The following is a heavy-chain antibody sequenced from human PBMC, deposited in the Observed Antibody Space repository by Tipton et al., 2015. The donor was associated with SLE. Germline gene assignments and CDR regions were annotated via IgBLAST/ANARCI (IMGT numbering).Heavy chain of an antibody. CDR2: IYYSGST. CDR3: ARQNGYRIGGVSYGAAVSGLFDS. V-gene: IGHV4-31*03. Sequence: LRLSCTVSGGSISSGGYYWSWIRQHPGKGLEWIGYIYYSGSTYYNPSLKSRVTISVDTSKNQFSLKLSSVTAADTAVYYCARQNGYRIGGVSYGAAVSGLFDSWGQGTLVTVSS. CDR1: GGSISSGGYY. J-gene: IGHJ4*02. D-gene: IGHD2-21*01.